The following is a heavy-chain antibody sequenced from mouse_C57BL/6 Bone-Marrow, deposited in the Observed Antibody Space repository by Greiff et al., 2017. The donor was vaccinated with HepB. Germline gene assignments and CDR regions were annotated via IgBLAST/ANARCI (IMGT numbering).Heavy chain of an antibody. J-gene: IGHJ4*01. CDR3: TREATVVARDYYAMDY. V-gene: IGHV1-15*01. CDR1: GYTFTDYE. Sequence: QVQLQQSGAELVRPGASVTLSCKASGYTFTDYEIHWVKQTPVHGLEWIGAIDPETGGTAYNQKFKGKAILTADKSSSTAYMELRSLTSEDSAVYYCTREATVVARDYYAMDYWGQGTSVTVSS. D-gene: IGHD1-1*01. CDR2: IDPETGGT.